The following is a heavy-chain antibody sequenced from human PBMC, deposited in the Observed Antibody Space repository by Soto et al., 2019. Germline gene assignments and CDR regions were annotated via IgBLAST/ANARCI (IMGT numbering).Heavy chain of an antibody. Sequence: SETLSLTCAVSGGSISSGGYSWSWIRQPPGKGLEWIGYIYHSGSTYYNPSLKSRVTISVDRSKNQFSLKLSSVTAADTAVYYCARAHSSSWYLFDYWGQGTLVTVSS. CDR2: IYHSGST. J-gene: IGHJ4*02. V-gene: IGHV4-30-2*01. CDR3: ARAHSSSWYLFDY. CDR1: GGSISSGGYS. D-gene: IGHD6-13*01.